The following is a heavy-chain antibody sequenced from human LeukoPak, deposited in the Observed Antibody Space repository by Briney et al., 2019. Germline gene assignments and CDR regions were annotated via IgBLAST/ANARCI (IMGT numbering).Heavy chain of an antibody. CDR1: GGSISSYY. D-gene: IGHD2-15*01. CDR2: INYSGGT. Sequence: SETLSLICTISGGSISSYYWTWIRQPPGKRLEWIGYINYSGGTNYNPSLKSRVTISVDMSKNQLSLNLSSVTAADTAVYYCARVGYCSDGGCHGGLVDYWGQGTLVTVSS. V-gene: IGHV4-59*01. CDR3: ARVGYCSDGGCHGGLVDY. J-gene: IGHJ4*02.